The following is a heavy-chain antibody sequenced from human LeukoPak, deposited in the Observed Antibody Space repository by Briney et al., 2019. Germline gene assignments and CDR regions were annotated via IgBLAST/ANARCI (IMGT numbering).Heavy chain of an antibody. CDR2: IYTSGST. CDR1: GGSISSGSYY. J-gene: IGHJ3*02. CDR3: ARDHDTQRSAFDI. D-gene: IGHD3-22*01. Sequence: PSETLSLTCTVSGGSISSGSYYWSWIRQPAGKGLEWIGRIYTSGSTNYNPSLKSRVTISVDTSKNQFSLKLSSVTAADTAVYYCARDHDTQRSAFDIWGQGTMVTVSS. V-gene: IGHV4-61*02.